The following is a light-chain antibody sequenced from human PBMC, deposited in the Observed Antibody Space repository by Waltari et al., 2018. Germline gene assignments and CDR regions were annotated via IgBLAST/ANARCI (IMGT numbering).Light chain of an antibody. J-gene: IGKJ2*03. V-gene: IGKV1-33*01. CDR2: RAS. Sequence: DIVMTQSPDSLSASVGDGVTFTCRASQAISNWLAWYQQKPGKAPKLLIYRASNLETGVPSRFSGSGSGTDFTLTISSLQPEDIATYYCQQHDNSPYSFGQGTKVEIK. CDR1: QAISNW. CDR3: QQHDNSPYS.